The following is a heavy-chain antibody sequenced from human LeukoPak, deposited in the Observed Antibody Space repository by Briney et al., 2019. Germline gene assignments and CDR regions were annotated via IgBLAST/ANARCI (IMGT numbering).Heavy chain of an antibody. J-gene: IGHJ4*02. CDR1: GFTFSSYA. CDR3: AKPPSVTTGDY. V-gene: IGHV3-23*01. D-gene: IGHD4-17*01. Sequence: GGSLRLSCAASGFTFSSYAMSWVRQAPGKGLEWVSAISGSGGSTYYAGSVKGQFTISRDNSKNTLYLQMDSLRAEDTAVYYCAKPPSVTTGDYWGQGTLVTVSS. CDR2: ISGSGGST.